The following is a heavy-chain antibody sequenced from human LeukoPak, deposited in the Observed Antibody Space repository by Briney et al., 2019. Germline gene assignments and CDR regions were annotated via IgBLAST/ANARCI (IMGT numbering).Heavy chain of an antibody. J-gene: IGHJ6*03. CDR3: ARHGEGFGELLTNKPGYYYYMDV. Sequence: SETLSLTCSVYGGSFSDYYWSWICQPPGKGLERIGEINHSGSTNYNPSLKSRVTISVDTSKNQFSLKLSSVTAADTAVYYCARHGEGFGELLTNKPGYYYYMDVWGKGTTVTISS. CDR1: GGSFSDYY. V-gene: IGHV4-34*01. D-gene: IGHD3-10*01. CDR2: INHSGST.